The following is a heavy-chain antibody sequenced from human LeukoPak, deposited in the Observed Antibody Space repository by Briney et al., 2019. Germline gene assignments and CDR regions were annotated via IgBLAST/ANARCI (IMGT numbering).Heavy chain of an antibody. CDR3: VNSGFDP. V-gene: IGHV3-30*02. CDR2: IHYDGTNE. J-gene: IGHJ5*02. CDR1: GFTFSSYG. D-gene: IGHD3-10*01. Sequence: GGSLRLSCAASGFTFSSYGMHWVRQAPGKGLEWVAFIHYDGTNEYYADSVKGRFTISRDNFKNALSLQMNGLRVEDTALYYCVNSGFDPWGQGTLVTVSS.